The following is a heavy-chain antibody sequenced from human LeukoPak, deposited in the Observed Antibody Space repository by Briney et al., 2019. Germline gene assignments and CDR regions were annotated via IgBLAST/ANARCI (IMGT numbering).Heavy chain of an antibody. CDR1: GGSTSSYY. Sequence: LSLTCTISGGSTSSYYWSWIRQPPGKGLEWVSYMSSSTRTIYYADSVKGRFTISRDNAKNSLYLQMNSLRAEDTAVYYCARPYSSSWYDYFDYWGQGTLVTVSS. V-gene: IGHV3-11*04. D-gene: IGHD6-13*01. J-gene: IGHJ4*02. CDR2: MSSSTRTI. CDR3: ARPYSSSWYDYFDY.